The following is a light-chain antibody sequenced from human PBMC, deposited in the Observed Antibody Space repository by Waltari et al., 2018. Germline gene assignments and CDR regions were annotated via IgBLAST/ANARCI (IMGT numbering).Light chain of an antibody. J-gene: IGLJ2*01. V-gene: IGLV1-40*01. Sequence: QSVLTQPPSVSGAPGQRVTISCTGSSSNIGTTYDIQWYQQVPGTAPNLLMYGNNNRPSGVPYRFSGSKSGTSASLAITGLQAEDEADYYCQSYDSSLSVVIFGGGTKLTVL. CDR1: SSNIGTTYD. CDR3: QSYDSSLSVVI. CDR2: GNN.